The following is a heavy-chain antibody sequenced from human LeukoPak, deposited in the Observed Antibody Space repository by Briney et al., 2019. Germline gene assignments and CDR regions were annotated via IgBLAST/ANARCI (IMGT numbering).Heavy chain of an antibody. J-gene: IGHJ4*02. CDR2: IIPIFGTA. CDR3: ARVTPSRAGTSGGWYVVFDY. Sequence: WASVKVSCKASGGTFSSYAISWVRQAPGQGLEWMGGIIPIFGTANYAQKFQGRVTITADESTSTAYMELSSLRSEDTAVYYCARVTPSRAGTSGGWYVVFDYWGQGTLVTVSS. CDR1: GGTFSSYA. V-gene: IGHV1-69*13. D-gene: IGHD6-19*01.